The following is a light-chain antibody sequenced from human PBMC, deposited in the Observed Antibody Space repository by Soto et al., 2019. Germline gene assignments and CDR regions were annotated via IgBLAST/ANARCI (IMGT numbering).Light chain of an antibody. CDR1: QGISSY. V-gene: IGKV1-8*01. CDR3: QQYYSYPFT. Sequence: AIRMTQSPSSLSASTGDRVTITCRASQGISSYLAWYQQKPGKAPKLLIYAASTLQSGVPSRFSGSGSGTDFTLTISCLQSQDFATYYCQQYYSYPFTVGPETEVDIK. CDR2: AAS. J-gene: IGKJ3*01.